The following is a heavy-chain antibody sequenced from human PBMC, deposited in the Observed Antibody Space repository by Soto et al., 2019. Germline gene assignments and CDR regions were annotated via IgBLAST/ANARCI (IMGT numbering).Heavy chain of an antibody. CDR3: AKQRDSSGYYPNTYYFDY. V-gene: IGHV3-30*18. D-gene: IGHD3-22*01. Sequence: QVQLVESGGGVVQPGRSLRLSCAASGFTFSSYGMHWVRQAPGKGLEWVAVISYDGSNKYYADSVTGRFTISRDNSKNTLYRQMNSLRAEDTAVYYCAKQRDSSGYYPNTYYFDYWGQGTLVTVAS. J-gene: IGHJ4*02. CDR2: ISYDGSNK. CDR1: GFTFSSYG.